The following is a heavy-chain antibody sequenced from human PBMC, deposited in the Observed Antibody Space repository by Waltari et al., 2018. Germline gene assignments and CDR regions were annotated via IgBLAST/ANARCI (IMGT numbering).Heavy chain of an antibody. CDR2: ISSASTFI. CDR3: AREDRQVGLLGALDI. Sequence: EVQLVESGGGLAKPGGSLRLCCTASGFAFSSYHRTWVRQAPGEGLEWVSSISSASTFISYADSLKGRFRISRDNAKNTVSLLMNSLRAEDTAVYYCAREDRQVGLLGALDIWGQGTLVTVSS. D-gene: IGHD1-7*01. CDR1: GFAFSSYH. J-gene: IGHJ3*02. V-gene: IGHV3-21*01.